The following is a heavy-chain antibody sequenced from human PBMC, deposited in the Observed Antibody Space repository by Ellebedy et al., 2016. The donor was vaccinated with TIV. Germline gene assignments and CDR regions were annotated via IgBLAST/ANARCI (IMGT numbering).Heavy chain of an antibody. CDR1: GGSISSYY. Sequence: SETLSLTCTVSGGSISSYYWSWIRQPAGKGLEWIGWIYSGSTNYNPSLKSRVTISEDTPKNQFSLKLSSVTAADTAVYYCARLRYDTLTGYYSWFDPWGQGTLVTVSS. J-gene: IGHJ5*02. D-gene: IGHD3-9*01. CDR2: IYSGST. V-gene: IGHV4-4*07. CDR3: ARLRYDTLTGYYSWFDP.